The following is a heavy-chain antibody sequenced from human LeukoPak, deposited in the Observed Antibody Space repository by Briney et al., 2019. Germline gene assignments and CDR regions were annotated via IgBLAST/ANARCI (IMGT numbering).Heavy chain of an antibody. J-gene: IGHJ6*02. V-gene: IGHV5-51*01. CDR2: IYPGDSDT. D-gene: IGHD3-10*01. CDR3: ARKYGAGSSPYYYYGMDV. CDR1: GYSFTSYW. Sequence: GESLKISCKGSGYSFTSYWIGWVRQMPGKGLDWMGIIYPGDSDTRYSPSFQGQVTISADKSISTAYLQWSSLKASDTAMYYCARKYGAGSSPYYYYGMDVWGQGTTVTVSS.